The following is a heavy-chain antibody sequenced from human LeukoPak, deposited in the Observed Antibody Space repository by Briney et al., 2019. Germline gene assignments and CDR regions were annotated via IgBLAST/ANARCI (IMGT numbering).Heavy chain of an antibody. J-gene: IGHJ5*01. V-gene: IGHV3-66*01. D-gene: IGHD1-26*01. CDR2: IYSGGRT. CDR3: AREGPSSGSYDS. Sequence: GGSLRLSCAASGFTVSTSYMSWVRQAPGKGLGWVSVIYSGGRTYYAESVKGRFSISRDIFKNSLFLQMNSLRAEDSAVYYCAREGPSSGSYDSWGQGTLVTVSS. CDR1: GFTVSTSY.